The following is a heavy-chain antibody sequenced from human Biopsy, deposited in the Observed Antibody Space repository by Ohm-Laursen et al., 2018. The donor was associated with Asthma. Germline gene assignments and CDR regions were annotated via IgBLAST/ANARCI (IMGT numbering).Heavy chain of an antibody. CDR1: GGTFSNFA. CDR3: ARCQVGYSSGWSLLLKKIYYSGTDV. CDR2: IMTVFGTT. J-gene: IGHJ6*02. V-gene: IGHV1-69*01. Sequence: SSVKVSCKAPGGTFSNFAISWVRQAPGQGLEWLGGIMTVFGTTNYAQEFQGRVTITADESTSTAYMEVTSLRSEDTAIYYCARCQVGYSSGWSLLLKKIYYSGTDVWGQGTAVTVSS. D-gene: IGHD6-19*01.